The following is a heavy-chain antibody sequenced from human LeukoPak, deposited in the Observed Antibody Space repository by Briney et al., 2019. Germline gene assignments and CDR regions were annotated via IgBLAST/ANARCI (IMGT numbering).Heavy chain of an antibody. CDR3: ERLSIAARPLGYKNWFDP. CDR2: IIPILGIQ. V-gene: IGHV1-69*04. CDR1: GGTFSSYA. D-gene: IGHD6-6*01. J-gene: IGHJ5*02. Sequence: SVKVSCKASGGTFSSYAISWVRQAPAQGLEWMGRIIPILGIQNYAQKFQGRVTITADKSTSTAYMEVSSLRSEDTAVYYCERLSIAARPLGYKNWFDPWGQGTLVTVSS.